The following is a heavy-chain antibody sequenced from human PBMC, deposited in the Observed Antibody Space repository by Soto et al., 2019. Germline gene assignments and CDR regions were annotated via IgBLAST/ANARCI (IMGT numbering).Heavy chain of an antibody. D-gene: IGHD5-12*01. J-gene: IGHJ4*02. CDR1: GFTFSSYA. Sequence: GGSLRLSCAASGFTFSSYAMHWVRQAPGKGLEWVAVISYDGSNKYYADSVKGRFTISRDNSKNTLYLQMSSLRAEDTAVYYCARDGEYSGYGPLSYFDYWGQGTLVTVSS. CDR3: ARDGEYSGYGPLSYFDY. CDR2: ISYDGSNK. V-gene: IGHV3-30-3*01.